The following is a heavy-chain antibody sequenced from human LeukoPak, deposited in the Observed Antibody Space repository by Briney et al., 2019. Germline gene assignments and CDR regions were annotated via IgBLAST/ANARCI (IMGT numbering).Heavy chain of an antibody. CDR3: ARATMSGAFDI. D-gene: IGHD3-10*02. Sequence: PSETLSLTCTVSGGSISSSVYFWGWIRQPPGKGLEWIGYIYHSGSTYYNPSLKSRVTISVDRSKNQFSLKLSSVTAADTAVYYCARATMSGAFDIWGQGTMVTVSS. V-gene: IGHV4-30-2*01. J-gene: IGHJ3*02. CDR1: GGSISSSVYF. CDR2: IYHSGST.